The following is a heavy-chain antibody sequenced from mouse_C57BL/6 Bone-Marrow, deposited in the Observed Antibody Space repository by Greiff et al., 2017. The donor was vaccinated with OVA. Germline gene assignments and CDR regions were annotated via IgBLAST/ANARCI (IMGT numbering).Heavy chain of an antibody. CDR2: ISDGGSYT. D-gene: IGHD2-4*01. CDR1: GFTFSSYA. CDR3: ARAPYDYAWFAY. V-gene: IGHV5-4*01. Sequence: EVQRVESGGGLVKPGGSLKLSCAASGFTFSSYAMSWVRQTPEKRLEWVATISDGGSYTYYPDNVKGRFTISRDNAKNNLYLQMSHLKSEDTAMYYCARAPYDYAWFAYWGQGTLVTVSA. J-gene: IGHJ3*01.